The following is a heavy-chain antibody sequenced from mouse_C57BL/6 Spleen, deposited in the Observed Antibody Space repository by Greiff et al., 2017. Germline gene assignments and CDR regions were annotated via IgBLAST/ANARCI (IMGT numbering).Heavy chain of an antibody. V-gene: IGHV1-42*01. CDR2: INPSTGGT. CDR1: GYSFTGYY. J-gene: IGHJ4*01. CDR3: APAVGYAMDY. Sequence: EVQLQQSGPELVKPGASVKISCKASGYSFTGYYMNWVKQNPEKSLEWIGEINPSTGGTTYNQKFKSQATLNVDKSSSTAYMQLKILTSEDSAVYYCAPAVGYAMDYWGQGTSVTVSS. D-gene: IGHD1-1*02.